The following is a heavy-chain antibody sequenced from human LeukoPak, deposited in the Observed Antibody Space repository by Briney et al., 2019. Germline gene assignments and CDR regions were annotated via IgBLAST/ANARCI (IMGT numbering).Heavy chain of an antibody. D-gene: IGHD2-15*01. CDR1: GFTFDYCW. CDR3: ARGCGERGTCRCGTCNNPQFDY. CDR2: IKESGSEK. J-gene: IGHJ4*02. V-gene: IGHV3-7*01. Sequence: GGSLRLSCAASGFTFDYCWMTWVTQAPGKGLEWLANIKESGSEKYYVDSVKGRFTISRDNAKNSLYLQMNSLRVEDTAVYYCARGCGERGTCRCGTCNNPQFDYWGRGALVTVSS.